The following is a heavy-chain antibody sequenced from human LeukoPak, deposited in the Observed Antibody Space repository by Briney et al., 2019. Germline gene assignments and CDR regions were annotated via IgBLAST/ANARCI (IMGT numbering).Heavy chain of an antibody. Sequence: GESLKISCKGSGYSFTSYWIGWVRQMPGKGLEWMGIIYPGDSDTRYSPSFQGQVTISADKSISTAYLQWSSLKASDTAMYYCARGMVVLRFLEWLPNAFDIWGQGTMVTVSS. D-gene: IGHD3-3*01. CDR3: ARGMVVLRFLEWLPNAFDI. V-gene: IGHV5-51*01. CDR2: IYPGDSDT. J-gene: IGHJ3*02. CDR1: GYSFTSYW.